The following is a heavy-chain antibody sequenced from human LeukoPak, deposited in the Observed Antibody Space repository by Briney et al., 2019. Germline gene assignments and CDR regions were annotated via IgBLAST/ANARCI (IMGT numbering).Heavy chain of an antibody. CDR2: INPSGGST. V-gene: IGHV1-46*01. D-gene: IGHD4-17*01. J-gene: IGHJ4*02. Sequence: ASVKVSCRASGYTFTSYYMHWVRQAPGQGLEWMGIINPSGGSTSYAQKFQGRVTMTRDTSTSTVYMELSSLRSEDTAVYYCATEGMTTVTPFDYWGQGTLVTVSS. CDR3: ATEGMTTVTPFDY. CDR1: GYTFTSYY.